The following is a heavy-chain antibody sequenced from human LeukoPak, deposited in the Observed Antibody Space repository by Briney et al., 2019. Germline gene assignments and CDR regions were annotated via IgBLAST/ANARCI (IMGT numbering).Heavy chain of an antibody. CDR1: GYTFTSYD. J-gene: IGHJ4*02. CDR2: MNPNRGNT. V-gene: IGHV1-8*01. D-gene: IGHD3-22*01. CDR3: ARSRQYYDSSGYYYVFDY. Sequence: GASVKVSCKASGYTFTSYDINWVRQATGQGLEWMGWMNPNRGNTGYAQKFQGRVTMTRNTSISTAYMELSSLRSEDTAVYYCARSRQYYDSSGYYYVFDYWGQGTLVTASS.